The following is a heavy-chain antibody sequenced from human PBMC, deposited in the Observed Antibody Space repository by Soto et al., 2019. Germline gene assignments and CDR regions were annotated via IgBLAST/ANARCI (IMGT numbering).Heavy chain of an antibody. Sequence: GGPLRLSCSASGSAFSDSTIGWVRLPPGKGLEWASTIISRFFTGSDNTAYADSVTGRVTISRDNSQNMLFLQMNSLGGEDAAVYYCARDRQPDGIWTFDFWGRGAQVTVSS. CDR2: IISRFFTGSDNT. V-gene: IGHV3-23*01. J-gene: IGHJ4*02. CDR3: ARDRQPDGIWTFDF. CDR1: GSAFSDST. D-gene: IGHD2-15*01.